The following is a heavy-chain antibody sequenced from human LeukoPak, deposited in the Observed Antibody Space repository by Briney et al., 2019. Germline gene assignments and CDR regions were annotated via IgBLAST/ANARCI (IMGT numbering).Heavy chain of an antibody. V-gene: IGHV3-23*01. Sequence: GGSLRLSCAASGFTFSTYAMSWVRQAPGKGLEWVSAISGSTGRTYYADSVKGRFTISRDNSKKTLYLQMNNLRAEDTAVYYCAPRVVGSAPFDYWGQGTLVTVSS. J-gene: IGHJ4*02. CDR1: GFTFSTYA. D-gene: IGHD2-15*01. CDR2: ISGSTGRT. CDR3: APRVVGSAPFDY.